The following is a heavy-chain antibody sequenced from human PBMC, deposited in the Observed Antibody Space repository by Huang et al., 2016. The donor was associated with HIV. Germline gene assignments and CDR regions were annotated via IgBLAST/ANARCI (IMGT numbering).Heavy chain of an antibody. J-gene: IGHJ5*02. CDR1: GGTFSSYA. CDR2: IIPIFGTA. V-gene: IGHV1-69*13. CDR3: ARTAYSYGFRQGYNWFDP. D-gene: IGHD5-18*01. Sequence: QVLLVQSGAEVRKPGSSVKVSCTAFGGTFSSYAISGVRQAPGQGLGGLGGIIPIFGTANYTKKFQGRVTITVDESTNTGYMELTRLTSEDTAVYYCARTAYSYGFRQGYNWFDPWGQGTPVTVSS.